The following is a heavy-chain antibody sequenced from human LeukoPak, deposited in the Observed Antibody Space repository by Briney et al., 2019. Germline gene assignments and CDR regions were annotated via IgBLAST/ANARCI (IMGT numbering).Heavy chain of an antibody. CDR2: IYTSGST. CDR1: GASINSGSNY. Sequence: PSETLSLTCRVSGASINSGSNYWGWIRQPPGKTLEWIGRIYTSGSTNYNPSLKSRVTISVDTSKNQFSLKLSSVTAADTAVYYCARVGSGDYVDYWGQGTLVTVSS. V-gene: IGHV4-61*02. CDR3: ARVGSGDYVDY. J-gene: IGHJ4*02.